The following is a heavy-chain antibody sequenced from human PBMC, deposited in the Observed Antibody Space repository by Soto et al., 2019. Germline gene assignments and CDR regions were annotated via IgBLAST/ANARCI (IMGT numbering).Heavy chain of an antibody. D-gene: IGHD2-2*01. V-gene: IGHV1-69*13. J-gene: IGHJ6*04. CDR1: GGTFSSYA. Sequence: SVKVSCKASGGTFSSYAISWVRQAPGQGLEWMGGIIPIFGTANYAQKFQGRVTITADESTSTAYMELSSLRSEDTAVYYCARVNGYCSRPRCFVVRSYTMDVWGKGTTVTVSS. CDR3: ARVNGYCSRPRCFVVRSYTMDV. CDR2: IIPIFGTA.